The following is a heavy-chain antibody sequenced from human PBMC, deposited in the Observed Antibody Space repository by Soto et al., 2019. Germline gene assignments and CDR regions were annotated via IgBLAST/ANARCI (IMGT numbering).Heavy chain of an antibody. CDR3: ARSPLGYDYVRQTWREVGDSFDI. CDR2: LIHGGST. V-gene: IGHV4-34*12. CDR1: GASLGGFH. Sequence: SSETLSLTCAICGASLGGFHWTWLRQAPGKGLEWIGELIHGGSTNYNPSLKSRVSFSLDTSKNQFSLHLMSVTAADTAVYYCARSPLGYDYVRQTWREVGDSFDIWGRGTMVTVSS. J-gene: IGHJ3*02. D-gene: IGHD3-16*01.